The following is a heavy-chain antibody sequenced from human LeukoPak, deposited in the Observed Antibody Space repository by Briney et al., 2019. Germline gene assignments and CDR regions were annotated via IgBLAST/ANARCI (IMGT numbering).Heavy chain of an antibody. V-gene: IGHV3-21*01. J-gene: IGHJ4*02. D-gene: IGHD3-10*01. CDR3: ARDQGVVRGVHFDY. CDR1: GFTFSSYS. Sequence: GGSLRLSCAASGFTFSSYSMNWVRQAPGKGLEWVSSISSSSSYIYYADSVKGRFTISRDNSKNTLYLQMNSLRAEDTAVYYCARDQGVVRGVHFDYWGQGTLVTVSS. CDR2: ISSSSSYI.